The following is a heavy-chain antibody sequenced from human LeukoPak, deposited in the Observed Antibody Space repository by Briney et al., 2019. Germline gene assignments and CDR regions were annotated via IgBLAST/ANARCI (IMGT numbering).Heavy chain of an antibody. D-gene: IGHD1-26*01. CDR2: INPNSGGT. Sequence: ASVKVSCKASGYTFTGYYMHWVRQAPGQGLEWMGRINPNSGGTNYAQKFQGRVTMTRDTPISTAYMELSRLRSDDTAVYYCARPKPLGVGAENFDYWGQGTLVTVSS. CDR3: ARPKPLGVGAENFDY. J-gene: IGHJ4*02. CDR1: GYTFTGYY. V-gene: IGHV1-2*06.